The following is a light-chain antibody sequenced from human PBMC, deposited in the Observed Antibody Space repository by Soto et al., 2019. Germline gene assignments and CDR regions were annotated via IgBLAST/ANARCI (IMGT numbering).Light chain of an antibody. V-gene: IGLV2-14*03. CDR1: SSDVGGYNY. CDR3: ISYKSGSVL. CDR2: DVS. J-gene: IGLJ2*01. Sequence: QSALTQPASVSGSPGQSITISCTGTSSDVGGYNYVSWYQQHPGKAPKLMIYDVSSRPSGVSDRFSGSKSGNTASLTISGRQAEDEADYYGISYKSGSVLFCGGTKLTVL.